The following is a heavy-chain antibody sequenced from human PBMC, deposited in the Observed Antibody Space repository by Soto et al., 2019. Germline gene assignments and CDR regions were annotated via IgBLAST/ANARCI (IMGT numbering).Heavy chain of an antibody. D-gene: IGHD6-13*01. V-gene: IGHV4-38-2*01. CDR2: IFHSGKT. J-gene: IGHJ5*02. CDR1: GYSIGSGYY. Sequence: SETLSLTCAVSGYSIGSGYYWGWIRRPPGKGLEWIGSIFHSGKTDYNPSLKSRVTISVDTSRNHFYLRLDSVTAADTAIYYCARIPAADPVGYWLDPWGQGTQVTVSS. CDR3: ARIPAADPVGYWLDP.